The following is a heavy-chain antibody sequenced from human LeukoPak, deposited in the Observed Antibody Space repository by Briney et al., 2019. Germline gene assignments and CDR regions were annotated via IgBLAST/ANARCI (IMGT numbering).Heavy chain of an antibody. Sequence: GGSLRLSCAASGFTFSGSAMHWVRQASGKGLEWVGRIRSKANNYATAYTASVKGRFTISRDDSKNTAYLQMNSLKTEDTAVYYCATGRGYSYGSWGQGTLVTVSS. CDR1: GFTFSGSA. V-gene: IGHV3-73*01. CDR2: IRSKANNYAT. CDR3: ATGRGYSYGS. D-gene: IGHD5-18*01. J-gene: IGHJ5*02.